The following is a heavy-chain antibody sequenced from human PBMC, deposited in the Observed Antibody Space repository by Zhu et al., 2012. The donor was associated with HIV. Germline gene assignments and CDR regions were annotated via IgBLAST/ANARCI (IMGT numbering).Heavy chain of an antibody. Sequence: EVLLLESGGGLRQPGGSLRLSCVVSGFTFSNHGMSWVRQSPGKGLEWVSGISSSGRVTMYADSVKGRSTISRDNSKSSVYLQIHRLRADGTATYFCARDPYAISWHDTRQYYQYSGMDVWGQGTTVIVSS. D-gene: IGHD1-1*01. V-gene: IGHV3-23*01. CDR3: ARDPYAISWHDTRQYYQYSGMDV. CDR2: ISSSGRVT. CDR1: GFTFSNHG. J-gene: IGHJ6*02.